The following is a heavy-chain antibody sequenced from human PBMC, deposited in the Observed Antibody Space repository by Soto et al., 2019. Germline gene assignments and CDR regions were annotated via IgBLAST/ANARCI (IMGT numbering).Heavy chain of an antibody. CDR3: ARHLVGSTWGNFDY. D-gene: IGHD2-2*01. CDR1: GYSFTSYW. V-gene: IGHV5-51*01. J-gene: IGHJ4*01. CDR2: IYPYDSDT. Sequence: GESLKISCKTSGYSFTSYWIGWVRQMPGKGMEWMGNIYPYDSDTRYSPSFQGQVTISADTSITTAYLQWSGLRASDTAMYFCARHLVGSTWGNFDYWGQGTLVTVSS.